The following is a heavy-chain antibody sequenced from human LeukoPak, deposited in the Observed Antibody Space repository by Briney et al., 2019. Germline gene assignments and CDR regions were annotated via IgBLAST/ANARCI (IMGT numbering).Heavy chain of an antibody. V-gene: IGHV3-23*01. CDR1: GFTFSSCA. CDR2: ISTSGGRT. CDR3: ATYRQVLLPFES. D-gene: IGHD2-8*02. Sequence: GALRLSCAASGFTFSSCAMSWVRQAPGKGLEWVSAISTSGGRTFYADSVKGRFTISRDNSKSTLSLQMNSLRAEDTAIYYCATYRQVLLPFESWGQGTLVTVSS. J-gene: IGHJ4*02.